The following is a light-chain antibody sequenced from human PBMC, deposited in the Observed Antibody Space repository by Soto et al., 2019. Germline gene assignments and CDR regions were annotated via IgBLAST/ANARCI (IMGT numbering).Light chain of an antibody. CDR1: QIVNNN. CDR3: QEYNTWPWK. CDR2: GAS. Sequence: EIVFTHSPSTLSVSPVERATLSCMASQIVNNNLAWYQQKLGQAPRVLIYGASTRATCIPARFTGSGSGTEFILTLTSLQSEDSAVYYCQEYNTWPWKFGQGTKVDIK. V-gene: IGKV3-15*01. J-gene: IGKJ1*01.